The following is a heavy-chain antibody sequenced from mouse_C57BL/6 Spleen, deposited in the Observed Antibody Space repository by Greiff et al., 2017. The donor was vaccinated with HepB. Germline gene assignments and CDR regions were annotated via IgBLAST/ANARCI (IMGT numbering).Heavy chain of an antibody. J-gene: IGHJ2*01. Sequence: EVQLQQSGAELVRPGASVKLSCTASGFNIKDYYMHWVKQRPEQGLEWIGRIDPEDGDTEYAPKFKGKATMTADTSSNTAYLQLSSLTSEDTAVYYCTRAGYDYDYFDYWGQGTTLTVSS. CDR3: TRAGYDYDYFDY. CDR2: IDPEDGDT. V-gene: IGHV14-1*01. CDR1: GFNIKDYY. D-gene: IGHD2-4*01.